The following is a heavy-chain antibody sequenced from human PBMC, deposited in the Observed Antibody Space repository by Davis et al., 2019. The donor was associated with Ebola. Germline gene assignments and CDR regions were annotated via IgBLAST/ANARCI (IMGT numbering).Heavy chain of an antibody. CDR2: IGPDGSKE. V-gene: IGHV3-33*01. CDR1: GFTFSKYG. D-gene: IGHD5-18*01. CDR3: GRDAGYGEFDY. Sequence: PGGSLRLSCAGSGFTFSKYGINWARQAPDKGLEWVAGIGPDGSKEYYADSVKGRFTISRDNSKNMMRLQLNSLRADDTAVYYCGRDAGYGEFDYWGQGTLVTVSS. J-gene: IGHJ4*02.